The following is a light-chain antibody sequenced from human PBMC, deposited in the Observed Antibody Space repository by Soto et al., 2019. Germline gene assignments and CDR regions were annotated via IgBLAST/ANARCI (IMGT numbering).Light chain of an antibody. J-gene: IGLJ1*01. CDR2: DVS. V-gene: IGLV2-11*01. CDR3: CSYVGNFIFV. Sequence: QSALTQPRSVSGSPGQSVTISCTGTSNDVGGYNYVSWFQQYPGKAPRLMIYDVSGRPSGVPDRFSGSKSGNTASLTISGLQADDEADYYCCSYVGNFIFVFGTGTKLTVL. CDR1: SNDVGGYNY.